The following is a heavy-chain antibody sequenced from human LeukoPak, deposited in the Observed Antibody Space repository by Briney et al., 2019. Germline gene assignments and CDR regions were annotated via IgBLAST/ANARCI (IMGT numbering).Heavy chain of an antibody. Sequence: GGSLRLSCAASGFTFDDYAMHWVRQAPGKGLEWVSGISWNSGSIGYADSVKGRFTISRDNAKNSLYLQMNSLRAKDTALYYCAKDTQWGQGTLVTVSS. CDR1: GFTFDDYA. J-gene: IGHJ4*02. CDR3: AKDTQ. CDR2: ISWNSGSI. V-gene: IGHV3-9*01.